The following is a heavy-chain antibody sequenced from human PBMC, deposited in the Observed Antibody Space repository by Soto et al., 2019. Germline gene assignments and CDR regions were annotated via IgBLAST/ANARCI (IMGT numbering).Heavy chain of an antibody. J-gene: IGHJ5*02. CDR1: GYTLTELS. Sequence: ASVKVSCKVSGYTLTELSMHWVRQAPGKGLEWMGGFDPEDGETIYAQKFQGRVTMTEDTSTDTAYMELSSLRSEDTAVYYCATARLRFWGKHDNWFDPWGQGTLVTVSS. D-gene: IGHD3-16*01. CDR3: ATARLRFWGKHDNWFDP. CDR2: FDPEDGET. V-gene: IGHV1-24*01.